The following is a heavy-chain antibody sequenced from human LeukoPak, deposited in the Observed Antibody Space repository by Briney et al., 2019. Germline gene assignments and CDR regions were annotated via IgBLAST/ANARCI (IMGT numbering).Heavy chain of an antibody. D-gene: IGHD6-19*01. Sequence: ASVKVSCKASGYTFTSYYMHWVRQAPGQGLEWMGIINPSGGSTSYAQKFQGRVTMTRDTSTSTVYMELSSLRSEDTAVYYCAGAVAAPDAFDIWGQGTMVTVSS. CDR3: AGAVAAPDAFDI. V-gene: IGHV1-46*01. CDR2: INPSGGST. CDR1: GYTFTSYY. J-gene: IGHJ3*02.